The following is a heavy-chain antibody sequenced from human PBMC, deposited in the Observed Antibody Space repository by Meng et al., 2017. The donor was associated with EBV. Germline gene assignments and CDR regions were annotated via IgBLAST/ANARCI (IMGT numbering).Heavy chain of an antibody. CDR3: AKGADLAAAGTFWFDP. Sequence: QGQLVQSGAEVKKPGASVKVPCKASGYTFTGYYMHWVRQAPGQGLEWMGRINPNSGGTNYAQKFQGRVTMTRDTSISTAYMELSRLRSDDTAVYYCAKGADLAAAGTFWFDPWGQGTLVTVSS. D-gene: IGHD6-13*01. CDR1: GYTFTGYY. CDR2: INPNSGGT. V-gene: IGHV1-2*06. J-gene: IGHJ5*02.